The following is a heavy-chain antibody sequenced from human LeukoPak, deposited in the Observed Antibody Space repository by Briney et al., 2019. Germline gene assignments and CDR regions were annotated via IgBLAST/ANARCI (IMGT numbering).Heavy chain of an antibody. V-gene: IGHV4-34*01. CDR2: INHSGST. J-gene: IGHJ5*02. CDR1: GGSFSGYY. Sequence: SETLSLTCAVYGGSFSGYYWSWIRQPPGKGLEWIGEINHSGSTNYNPYPKSRVTISVDTSKKQFSLKLSSVTAADTAVYYCARGGSSSWYHWFDPWGQGTLVTVSS. CDR3: ARGGSSSWYHWFDP. D-gene: IGHD6-13*01.